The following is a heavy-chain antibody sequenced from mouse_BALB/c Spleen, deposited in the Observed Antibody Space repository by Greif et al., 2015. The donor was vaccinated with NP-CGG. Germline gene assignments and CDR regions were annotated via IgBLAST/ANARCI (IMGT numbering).Heavy chain of an antibody. CDR1: GFSLTGYG. J-gene: IGHJ2*01. D-gene: IGHD1-1*01. Sequence: QVQLKESGPGLVAPSQSLSITCTVSGFSLTGYGVNWVRQPPGKGLEWLGMIWGDGSTDYNSALKSRLSISKDNSKSQVFLKMNSLQTDDTARYYCARGALYGTLDYWGQGTTLTVSS. CDR3: ARGALYGTLDY. V-gene: IGHV2-6-7*01. CDR2: IWGDGST.